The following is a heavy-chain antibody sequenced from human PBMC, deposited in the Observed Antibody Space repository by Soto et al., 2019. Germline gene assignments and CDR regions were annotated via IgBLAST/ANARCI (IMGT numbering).Heavy chain of an antibody. CDR3: AKVIDNGSEIYNRDYYYYGMDV. CDR2: TSFDGGKK. D-gene: IGHD3-10*01. V-gene: IGHV3-30*18. CDR1: GFTFSNHG. Sequence: PGGSLRLSCATSGFTFSNHGMHWVRQAPGGGLEWVAVTSFDGGKKYYADSVNGRFTVSRDNSNNTLYLQMNSLRVEDTAVYYCAKVIDNGSEIYNRDYYYYGMDVWGRGTTVTVSS. J-gene: IGHJ6*02.